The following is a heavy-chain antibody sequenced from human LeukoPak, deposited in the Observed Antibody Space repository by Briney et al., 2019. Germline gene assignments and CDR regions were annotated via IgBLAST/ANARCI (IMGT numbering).Heavy chain of an antibody. CDR1: GFTFNNAW. D-gene: IGHD3-22*01. CDR2: IKSKTDGGAT. CDR3: ITFSMIVVVITD. V-gene: IGHV3-15*01. Sequence: GGSLRLSCAASGFTFNNAWMSWVRQAPGKGLEWVGRIKSKTDGGATDYAAPVKGRFTISRDDSKNTLYLQMNSLRTEDTAIYYCITFSMIVVVITDWGQGTLVTVSS. J-gene: IGHJ4*02.